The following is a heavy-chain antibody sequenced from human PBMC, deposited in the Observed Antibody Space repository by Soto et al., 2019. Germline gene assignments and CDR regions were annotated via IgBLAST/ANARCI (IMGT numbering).Heavy chain of an antibody. CDR3: AREMYSSNSYCYYGMDV. V-gene: IGHV1-18*01. J-gene: IGHJ6*02. CDR1: GYTFTNYG. CDR2: ISAYNGNT. Sequence: QVQLVQSGAEVKKPGASVNVSCKASGYTFTNYGISWVRQAPGQGLEWMGWISAYNGNTNYIQKLQGRVTMTTDTSTSTAYMELRSLRSDDTAVYYCAREMYSSNSYCYYGMDVWGQGTTVTVSS. D-gene: IGHD6-13*01.